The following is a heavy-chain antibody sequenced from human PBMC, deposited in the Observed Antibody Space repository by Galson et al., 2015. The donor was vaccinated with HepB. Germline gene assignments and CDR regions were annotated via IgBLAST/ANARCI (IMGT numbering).Heavy chain of an antibody. Sequence: SLRLSCAASGFTFSNAWMNWVRQAPGKGLEWVGRIKSKTDGGTTDYAAPVKGRFAISRDDSKNTLYLQMNSLKTEDTAVYYCTDYDRSSTSCYDYWGQGTLVTVSS. CDR1: GFTFSNAW. CDR2: IKSKTDGGTT. V-gene: IGHV3-15*07. J-gene: IGHJ4*02. CDR3: TDYDRSSTSCYDY. D-gene: IGHD2-2*01.